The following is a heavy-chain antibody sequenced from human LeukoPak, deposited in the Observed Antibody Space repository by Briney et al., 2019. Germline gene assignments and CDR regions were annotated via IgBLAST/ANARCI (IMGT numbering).Heavy chain of an antibody. CDR2: INADGSTA. V-gene: IGHV3-74*01. J-gene: IGHJ3*01. CDR1: GFTFGNTW. CDR3: VVVVEPPDSDGFDV. Sequence: GGSLRLSCAASGFTFGNTWVHWVRQAPGKGLVWVSLINADGSTATYADSVKGRFTISRDNARNTLSLQMNSLTIEDTAVYYCVVVVEPPDSDGFDVWGQGTMITVSS. D-gene: IGHD1-14*01.